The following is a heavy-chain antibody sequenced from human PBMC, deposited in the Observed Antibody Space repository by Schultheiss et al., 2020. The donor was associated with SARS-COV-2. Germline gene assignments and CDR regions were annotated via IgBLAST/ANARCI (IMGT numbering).Heavy chain of an antibody. V-gene: IGHV1-2*06. Sequence: ASVKVSCKASGYTFTGYYMHWVRQAPGQGLEWMGRINPNSGGTNYAQKFQGRVTMTRDTSISTAYMELSSLRSEDTAVYYCATNPTMVQPTDYWGQGTLVTVSS. D-gene: IGHD3-10*01. CDR2: INPNSGGT. J-gene: IGHJ4*02. CDR1: GYTFTGYY. CDR3: ATNPTMVQPTDY.